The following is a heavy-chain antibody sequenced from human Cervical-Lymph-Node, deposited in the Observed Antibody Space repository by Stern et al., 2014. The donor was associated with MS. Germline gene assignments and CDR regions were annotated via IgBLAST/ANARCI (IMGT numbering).Heavy chain of an antibody. V-gene: IGHV1-46*03. Sequence: VQLVESGAEVKKPGASVKVSCKASGYTFTSYYMHWVRQAPGQGLEWMGIINPSGGSTSYAQKFQGRVTMTRDTSTSTVYMELSSLRSEDTAVYYCARDRAFGDGYQIWLDPWGQGTLVTVSS. CDR2: INPSGGST. J-gene: IGHJ5*02. D-gene: IGHD5-24*01. CDR3: ARDRAFGDGYQIWLDP. CDR1: GYTFTSYY.